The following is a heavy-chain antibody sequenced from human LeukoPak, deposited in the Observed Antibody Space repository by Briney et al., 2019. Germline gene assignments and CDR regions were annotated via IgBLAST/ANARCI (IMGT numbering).Heavy chain of an antibody. J-gene: IGHJ5*02. Sequence: ASVKVSCKASGYTFTGYYMHWVRQAPGQGLEWMGWINPNSGGTNYAQKFQGRVTMTGNTSISTAYMELSSLRSEDTAVYYCARGFPRIAAAVPRWFDPWGQGTLVTVTS. CDR2: INPNSGGT. V-gene: IGHV1-2*02. CDR3: ARGFPRIAAAVPRWFDP. CDR1: GYTFTGYY. D-gene: IGHD6-13*01.